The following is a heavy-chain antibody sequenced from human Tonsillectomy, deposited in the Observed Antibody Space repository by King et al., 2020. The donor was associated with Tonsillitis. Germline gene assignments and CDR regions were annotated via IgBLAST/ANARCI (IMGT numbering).Heavy chain of an antibody. CDR3: AKYVTNGVAPYDY. V-gene: IGHV3-23*04. J-gene: IGHJ4*02. D-gene: IGHD3-16*01. Sequence: VQLVESGGGLMQPGGSLRLSCAASGFTFNSYAMSWVRQAPGKGLEWGSAINEGVGVTYYADSLRCRFTISRDNPKNTLYLQMNSLTVEDTAIYYCAKYVTNGVAPYDYWGQGTLVTVSS. CDR1: GFTFNSYA. CDR2: INEGVGVT.